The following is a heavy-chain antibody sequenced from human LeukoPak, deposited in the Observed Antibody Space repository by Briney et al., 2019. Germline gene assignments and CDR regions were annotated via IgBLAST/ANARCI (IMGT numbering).Heavy chain of an antibody. CDR2: IYSGGST. CDR1: GFTVSSNY. V-gene: IGHV3-53*01. CDR3: ARTIDDFWSGYYPLD. Sequence: GGSLRLSCAASGFTVSSNYMSWVRQAPGKGLEWVSVIYSGGSTYYADSVKGRFTISRDNSKNTPYLQMNRLRAEDTAVYYCARTIDDFWSGYYPLDWGQGTLVTVSS. J-gene: IGHJ4*02. D-gene: IGHD3-3*01.